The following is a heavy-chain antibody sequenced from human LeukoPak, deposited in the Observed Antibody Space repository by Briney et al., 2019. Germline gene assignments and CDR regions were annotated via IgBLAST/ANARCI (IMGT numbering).Heavy chain of an antibody. Sequence: PGGSLRLSCSASGFIFSKYAMHWVRQAPGEGLEYVSAINDNGVSTFYADSVKGRFTISRDNSKNTLYLQMSSLRAEDTAVYYCVKDLQARELQTTWGQGTLVTVSS. J-gene: IGHJ5*02. CDR3: VKDLQARELQTT. CDR2: INDNGVST. CDR1: GFIFSKYA. D-gene: IGHD1-7*01. V-gene: IGHV3-64D*06.